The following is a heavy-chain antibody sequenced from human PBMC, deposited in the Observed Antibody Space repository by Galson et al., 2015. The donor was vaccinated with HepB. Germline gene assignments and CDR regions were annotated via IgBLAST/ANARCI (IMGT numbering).Heavy chain of an antibody. CDR1: GFTFSSYS. CDR3: ARSHNTWYFDL. V-gene: IGHV3-48*01. J-gene: IGHJ2*01. D-gene: IGHD1-1*01. Sequence: SLRLSCAASGFTFSSYSMNWVRQAPGKGLEWVSYISSSSNKIYYADSVKGQFIISRDNAKNSLYLQMNRLRAEDTAVYYCARSHNTWYFDLWGRGTLVSVSS. CDR2: ISSSSNKI.